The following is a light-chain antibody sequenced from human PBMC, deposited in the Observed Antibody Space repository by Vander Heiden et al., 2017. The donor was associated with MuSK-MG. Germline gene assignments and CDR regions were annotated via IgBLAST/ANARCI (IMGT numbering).Light chain of an antibody. J-gene: IGLJ1*01. V-gene: IGLV1-40*01. CDR1: SSNIGAGYD. CDR2: DNS. Sequence: QSVLTQPPSVSGPPGQRVTLSCTGSSSNIGAGYDAHWYQQVPGTAPNLFILDNSNRPSGVPDRFFGSKSGTSASLAITGFEAEVEADYYCQSYDSSLGGCVFGAGTKVTVL. CDR3: QSYDSSLGGCV.